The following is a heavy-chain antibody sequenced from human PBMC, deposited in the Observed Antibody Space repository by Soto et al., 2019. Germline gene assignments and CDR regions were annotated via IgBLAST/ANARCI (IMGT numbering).Heavy chain of an antibody. V-gene: IGHV1-3*01. Sequence: QVQLVQSGAEVKKPGASVKVSCKASGYTFTSYAMHWVRQAPGQRLEWMGWINAGNGKTKYSQKFQGRVTITRDTSASTAYMELSSLRSEDTAVYYCARGGYCSSTSCYEEWGNWFDPWGQGTLVTVSS. CDR3: ARGGYCSSTSCYEEWGNWFDP. J-gene: IGHJ5*02. D-gene: IGHD2-2*01. CDR2: INAGNGKT. CDR1: GYTFTSYA.